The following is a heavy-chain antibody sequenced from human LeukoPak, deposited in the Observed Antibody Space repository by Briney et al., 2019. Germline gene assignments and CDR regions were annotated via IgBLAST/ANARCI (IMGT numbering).Heavy chain of an antibody. CDR2: YTGDT. Sequence: SETLSLTCSVSGDSISRFYWSWVRQPPGKGPEWIGYTGDTNYNPSLKSRVTISLDASKSQFSLKLSSVTAADTAMYYCARVNIALAGDASDVWGRGTMVTVSS. CDR1: GDSISRFY. V-gene: IGHV4-59*01. D-gene: IGHD6-19*01. J-gene: IGHJ3*01. CDR3: ARVNIALAGDASDV.